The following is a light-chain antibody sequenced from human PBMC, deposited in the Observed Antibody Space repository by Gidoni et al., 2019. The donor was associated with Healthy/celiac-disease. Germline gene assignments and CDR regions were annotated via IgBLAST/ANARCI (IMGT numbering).Light chain of an antibody. Sequence: AIRMTQSPSSFSASTGDRVTITCRASQGISSYLAWYQQKPGKAPKLLIYAASTLQSGVPSRFCGSGSGTDFTLTISCLQSEDFATYYCQQYYSYPPTFGQGTKVEIK. CDR1: QGISSY. CDR3: QQYYSYPPT. CDR2: AAS. V-gene: IGKV1-8*01. J-gene: IGKJ1*01.